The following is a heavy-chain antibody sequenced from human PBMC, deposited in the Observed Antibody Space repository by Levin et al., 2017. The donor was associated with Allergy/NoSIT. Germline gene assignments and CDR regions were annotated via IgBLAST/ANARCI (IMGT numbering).Heavy chain of an antibody. J-gene: IGHJ3*02. CDR3: ARDRHSGATGADAFDI. Sequence: PPETLSLTCTVSGGSISSYQWSWIRQPPGKGLEWIGYIYYSGSTNYNPSLRSRITISIDTSKNQFSLKLSSVTAADTAVYYCARDRHSGATGADAFDIWGQGTMVTVSS. CDR2: IYYSGST. CDR1: GGSISSYQ. V-gene: IGHV4-59*01. D-gene: IGHD1-26*01.